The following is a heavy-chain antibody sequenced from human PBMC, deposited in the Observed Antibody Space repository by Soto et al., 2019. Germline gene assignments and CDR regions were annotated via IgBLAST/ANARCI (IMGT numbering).Heavy chain of an antibody. CDR2: IYYSGST. V-gene: IGHV4-59*08. Sequence: QVQLQDSGPGLVKPSETLSLTCTVSCGSISSYYWSWIRQPPGKGLEWIGFIYYSGSTNYNPSLKSGVTISVDTSKNQVSLKLSSVTAADTAVYYCARPNKGYCGDSGSHYYFDYWGQGTLVTVSS. CDR1: CGSISSYY. CDR3: ARPNKGYCGDSGSHYYFDY. D-gene: IGHD4-17*01. J-gene: IGHJ4*02.